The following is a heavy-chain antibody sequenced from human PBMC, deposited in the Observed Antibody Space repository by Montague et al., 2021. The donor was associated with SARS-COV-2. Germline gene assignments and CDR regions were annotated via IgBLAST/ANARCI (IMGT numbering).Heavy chain of an antibody. D-gene: IGHD1-20*01. CDR2: VFNSGIT. CDR1: GGSISSSY. Sequence: SETLSLTCSVSGGSISSSYWCWIWQSPGTGLEWVGYVFNSGITDYNHSLKRRVTIAVDMSKTQFSLPLNSVTAADSAVYYCERTEYTWNDWLDPWGQGTLVTVSS. V-gene: IGHV4-59*13. CDR3: ERTEYTWNDWLDP. J-gene: IGHJ5*02.